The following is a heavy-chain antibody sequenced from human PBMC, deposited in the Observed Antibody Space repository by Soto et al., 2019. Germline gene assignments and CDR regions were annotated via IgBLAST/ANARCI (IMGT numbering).Heavy chain of an antibody. CDR2: IYYSGST. CDR3: ARAAYDSSGYYYVRSHYYYYYGMDV. CDR1: GGSVSSDSYY. D-gene: IGHD3-22*01. J-gene: IGHJ6*02. Sequence: SETLSLTCTVSGGSVSSDSYYWSWSRQPPGKGLEWIGYIYYSGSTNYNPSLKSRVTISVDTSKNQFSLKLSSVTAADTAVYYCARAAYDSSGYYYVRSHYYYYYGMDVWGQGTTVTVSS. V-gene: IGHV4-61*01.